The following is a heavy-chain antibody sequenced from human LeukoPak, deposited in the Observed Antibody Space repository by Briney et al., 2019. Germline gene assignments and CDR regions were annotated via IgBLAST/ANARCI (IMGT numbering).Heavy chain of an antibody. V-gene: IGHV3-7*01. J-gene: IGHJ6*04. Sequence: GGSLRLSCAASGFTFSNYWMSWVRQAPGNGLESVANINPDGSEKYSVDSVTGRFTISRDNAENTVFLQMNSLRAEDSAVYYCARDLAAWDVWGKGTTVTVSS. CDR3: ARDLAAWDV. CDR1: GFTFSNYW. CDR2: INPDGSEK.